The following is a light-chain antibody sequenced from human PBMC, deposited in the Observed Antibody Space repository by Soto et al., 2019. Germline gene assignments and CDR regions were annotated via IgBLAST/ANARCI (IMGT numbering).Light chain of an antibody. CDR1: QSIDTW. V-gene: IGKV1-5*01. J-gene: IGKJ1*01. CDR3: QQYHSNPTWT. CDR2: DAS. Sequence: DIQMTQSPSTLSASVGDRVTITCRASQSIDTWLAWYQQKPGKAPKLLIFDASILESGVPPRFSGSGSGTEFTLTISSLQAEDFAAYSCQQYHSNPTWTF.